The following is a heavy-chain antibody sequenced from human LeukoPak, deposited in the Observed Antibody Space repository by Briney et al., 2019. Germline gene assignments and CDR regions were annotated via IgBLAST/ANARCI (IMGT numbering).Heavy chain of an antibody. Sequence: PGGSLRLSCAASGFTFSSYWMNWVRQAPGKGLEWVSYISSDGSTIYYVDSVKGRFTISRDNAKNSLYLQMNSLRAEDTAVYYCARDLRESGGYVRHFDYWGQGTLVTVSS. V-gene: IGHV3-48*03. CDR2: ISSDGSTI. J-gene: IGHJ4*02. CDR3: ARDLRESGGYVRHFDY. CDR1: GFTFSSYW. D-gene: IGHD5-12*01.